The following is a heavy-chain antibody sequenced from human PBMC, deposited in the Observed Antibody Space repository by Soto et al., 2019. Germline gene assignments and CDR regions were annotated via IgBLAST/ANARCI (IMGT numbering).Heavy chain of an antibody. D-gene: IGHD1-7*01. CDR3: ASKLELRNPYNWFDP. CDR1: GGSISSSSYY. CDR2: IYYSGST. J-gene: IGHJ5*02. V-gene: IGHV4-39*01. Sequence: SETLSLTCTVSGGSISSSSYYWGWIRPPPGKGLEWIGSIYYSGSTYYNPSLKSRVTISVDTSKNQFSLKLSSVTAADTAVYYCASKLELRNPYNWFDPWGQGTLVTVSS.